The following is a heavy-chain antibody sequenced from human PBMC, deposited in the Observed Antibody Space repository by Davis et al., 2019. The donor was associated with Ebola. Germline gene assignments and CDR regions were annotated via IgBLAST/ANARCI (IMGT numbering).Heavy chain of an antibody. CDR2: INPSGGST. J-gene: IGHJ3*02. CDR1: GYTFTSYA. D-gene: IGHD4-23*01. CDR3: VRWKESAFDI. V-gene: IGHV1-46*01. Sequence: ASVQVSCKASGYTFTSYAMHWVRQAPGQGLEWMGIINPSGGSTSYAQKFQGRVTMTRDTSTSTVYMELSSLRSEDTAVYYCVRWKESAFDIWGQGTMVTVSS.